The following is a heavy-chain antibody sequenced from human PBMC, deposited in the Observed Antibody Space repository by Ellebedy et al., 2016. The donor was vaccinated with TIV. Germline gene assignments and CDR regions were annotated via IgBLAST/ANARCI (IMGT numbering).Heavy chain of an antibody. D-gene: IGHD3-3*01. CDR1: GGSISSYY. J-gene: IGHJ4*02. Sequence: SETLSLXXTVSGGSISSYYWSWIRQPAGKGLEWIGRIYTSGSTNYNPSLKSRVTMSVDTSKNQFSLKLSSVTAADTAVYYCARTTYYDFWSGYYYWGQGTLVTVSS. CDR2: IYTSGST. CDR3: ARTTYYDFWSGYYY. V-gene: IGHV4-4*07.